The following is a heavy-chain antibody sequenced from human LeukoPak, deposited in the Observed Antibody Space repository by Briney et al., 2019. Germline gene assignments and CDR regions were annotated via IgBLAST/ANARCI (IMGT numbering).Heavy chain of an antibody. CDR1: GGSISSSSYY. Sequence: PSETLSLTCTVSGGSISSSSYYWGWIRQPPGKGLEWNGNLYYSGHPYYNPSLKSRVTISIDTSKNQFSLRLTSVTAADTAVYYCASQYCSSSSCYAGEHDYWGQGTLVTVSS. CDR3: ASQYCSSSSCYAGEHDY. D-gene: IGHD2-2*01. CDR2: LYYSGHP. V-gene: IGHV4-39*01. J-gene: IGHJ4*02.